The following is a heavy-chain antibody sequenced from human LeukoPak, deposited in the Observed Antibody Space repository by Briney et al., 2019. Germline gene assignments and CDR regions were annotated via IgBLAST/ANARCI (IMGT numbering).Heavy chain of an antibody. V-gene: IGHV1-69*01. CDR1: GGTFSSYA. J-gene: IGHJ4*02. D-gene: IGHD3-10*01. Sequence: ASVKVSCKASGGTFSSYAISWVRQAPGQGLEWMGGTIPIFGTANYAQKFQGRVTITADESTSTAYMELSSLRSEDTAVYYCARDLSTVGSGSYSFDYWGQGTLVTVSS. CDR2: TIPIFGTA. CDR3: ARDLSTVGSGSYSFDY.